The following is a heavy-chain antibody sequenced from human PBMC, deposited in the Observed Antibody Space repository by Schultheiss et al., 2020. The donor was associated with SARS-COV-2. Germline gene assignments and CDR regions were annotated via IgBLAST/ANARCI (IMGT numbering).Heavy chain of an antibody. Sequence: SQTLSLTCTVSGGSISSSSYYWGWIRQPPGKGLEWIGRIYTSGSTNFNPSLKSRLTMSVDTSKNQFSLKLSSVTAADTAVYYCARGPSRVLRFLEGRRGYYYYYMDVWGKGTTVTVSS. CDR1: GGSISSSSYY. J-gene: IGHJ6*03. V-gene: IGHV4-61*02. D-gene: IGHD3-3*01. CDR3: ARGPSRVLRFLEGRRGYYYYYMDV. CDR2: IYTSGST.